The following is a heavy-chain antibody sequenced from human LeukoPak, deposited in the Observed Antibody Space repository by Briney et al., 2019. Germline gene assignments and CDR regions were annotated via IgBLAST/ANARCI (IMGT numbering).Heavy chain of an antibody. Sequence: AAVKVSCRASGYTFSDYYIHFVRQAPGQGLEWMGRINPNSGVTNFAPNFQVRVTMTRDTSMNTAYMRLSGLTSDDTAVYYCARDNGDYNFDQWGQGTLVIVSS. V-gene: IGHV1-2*06. J-gene: IGHJ4*02. CDR1: GYTFSDYY. CDR3: ARDNGDYNFDQ. CDR2: INPNSGVT. D-gene: IGHD4-17*01.